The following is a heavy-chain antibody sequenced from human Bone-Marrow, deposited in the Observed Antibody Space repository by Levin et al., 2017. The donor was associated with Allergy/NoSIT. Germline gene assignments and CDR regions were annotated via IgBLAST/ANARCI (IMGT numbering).Heavy chain of an antibody. D-gene: IGHD2/OR15-2a*01. CDR3: AASVAVTFDVFDV. J-gene: IGHJ3*01. Sequence: SETLSLTCTPGGSVTSGAYYWGWVRQPAGKGLEWVGRVYSSGSTHYNPSLKSRLSISLDASANQFSLKVTSVTAADAGVYYCAASVAVTFDVFDVWGQGTVITVSS. CDR1: GGSVTSGAYY. CDR2: VYSSGST. V-gene: IGHV4-61*02.